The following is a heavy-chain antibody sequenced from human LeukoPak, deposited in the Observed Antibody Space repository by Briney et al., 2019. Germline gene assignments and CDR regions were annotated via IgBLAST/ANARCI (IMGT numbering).Heavy chain of an antibody. Sequence: PGGSLRLSXAASGFIVSRYSMTWVRQAPGKGLEWGSSISTSYSGIYYADSVKGRSTISRDNAKNSLYLQMDSLRADDTAVYYCARAYCSSITCFEWGQGTLVTVSS. D-gene: IGHD2-2*01. CDR3: ARAYCSSITCFE. CDR2: ISTSYSGI. J-gene: IGHJ4*02. CDR1: GFIVSRYS. V-gene: IGHV3-48*01.